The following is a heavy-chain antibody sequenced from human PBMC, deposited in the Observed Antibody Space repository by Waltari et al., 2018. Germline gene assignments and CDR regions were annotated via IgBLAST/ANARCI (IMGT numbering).Heavy chain of an antibody. CDR1: GFIVSSNY. D-gene: IGHD3-16*01. CDR2: IYAGGGS. CDR3: ATLGAYLGAFDV. J-gene: IGHJ3*01. V-gene: IGHV3-53*02. Sequence: EVQLVETGGGLIQPGGSLRLSCAVSGFIVSSNYMSWVRQAPGKGLEWVSVIYAGGGSYSADSGRCRFTISRDNSKNTLYLEMNTLRADDTAVYYCATLGAYLGAFDVWGQGTMVTVSS.